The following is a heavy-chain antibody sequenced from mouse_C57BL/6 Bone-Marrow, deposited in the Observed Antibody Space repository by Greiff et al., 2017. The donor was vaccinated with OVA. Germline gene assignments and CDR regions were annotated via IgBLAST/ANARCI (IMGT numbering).Heavy chain of an antibody. V-gene: IGHV1-55*01. CDR1: GYTFTSYW. CDR2: IYPGSGST. CDR3: ARVDGYYFDY. Sequence: VQLQQPGAELVKPGASVKMSCKASGYTFTSYWITWVKQRPGQGLEWIGDIYPGSGSTNYNEKFKSKATLTVDTSSSTAYMQRSSLTSEDSAVYYCARVDGYYFDYWGQVTTLTVSS. D-gene: IGHD2-3*01. J-gene: IGHJ2*01.